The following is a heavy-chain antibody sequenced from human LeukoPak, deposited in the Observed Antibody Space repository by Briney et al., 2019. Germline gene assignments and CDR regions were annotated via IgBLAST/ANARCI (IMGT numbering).Heavy chain of an antibody. CDR2: ISAYNGNT. V-gene: IGHV1-18*01. Sequence: ASVKVSCKASGYTFTSYGISWVRQAPGQGVEWMGWISAYNGNTNYAQKLQGRVTITTDTSTSTAYMEMRSLRSDDTAVYYCARDASPYCSGGSCYPNWFDPWGQGTLVTVSS. D-gene: IGHD2-15*01. CDR3: ARDASPYCSGGSCYPNWFDP. CDR1: GYTFTSYG. J-gene: IGHJ5*02.